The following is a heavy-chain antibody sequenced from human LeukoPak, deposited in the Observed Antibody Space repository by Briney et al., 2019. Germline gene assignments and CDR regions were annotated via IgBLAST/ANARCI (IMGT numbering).Heavy chain of an antibody. CDR1: GFTFSSYS. J-gene: IGHJ6*02. Sequence: LGGSLRLSCAASGFTFSSYSMNWVRPAPGKGLEWVSSISNSSSYIYYADSVKGRFTISRDNAKKSLYLQMNSLRSEDTAVYYCARDAPSIVVVPAAAPYYYYGMDVWGQGTTVTVSS. CDR3: ARDAPSIVVVPAAAPYYYYGMDV. V-gene: IGHV3-21*01. D-gene: IGHD2-2*01. CDR2: ISNSSSYI.